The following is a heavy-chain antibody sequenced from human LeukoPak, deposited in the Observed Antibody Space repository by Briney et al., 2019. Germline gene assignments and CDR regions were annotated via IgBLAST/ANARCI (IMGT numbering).Heavy chain of an antibody. J-gene: IGHJ3*02. CDR2: ISYIGST. CDR3: ARDLVTVTKGFDI. D-gene: IGHD4-17*01. CDR1: ADSFSSHY. V-gene: IGHV4-59*11. Sequence: ASETLSLTCAVSADSFSSHYWTWIRQAPGKGLEWIGYISYIGSTNYNPSLKSRVTISIDTSKNQSSLKLSSVTAADTAVYYCARDLVTVTKGFDIWGQGTMVSVSS.